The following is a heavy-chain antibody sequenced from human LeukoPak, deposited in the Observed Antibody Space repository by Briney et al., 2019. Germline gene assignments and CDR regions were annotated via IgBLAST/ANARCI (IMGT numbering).Heavy chain of an antibody. CDR1: GFTFSSHG. D-gene: IGHD1-26*01. CDR3: AKDRDSGSYFDY. V-gene: IGHV3-23*01. J-gene: IGHJ4*02. CDR2: ISPSGGIT. Sequence: GGSLRLSCAASGFTFSSHGMNWVRQAPGKGLEWVSGISPSGGITYYTDSVKGRFTISRDNSKNTLYLQMNSLRAEDTAVYYCAKDRDSGSYFDYWGQGTLVTVSS.